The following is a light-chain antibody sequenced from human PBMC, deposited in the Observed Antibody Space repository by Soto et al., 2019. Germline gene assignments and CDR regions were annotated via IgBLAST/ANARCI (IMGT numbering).Light chain of an antibody. V-gene: IGLV2-11*01. CDR2: DVS. Sequence: QSALTQPRSVSGSPGQSVTISCTGTSSDVGRYNYVSWYQHHPGTAPKVMIYDVSKRPSGVPGRFSGSKSGNTASLTISGRQAEDEDDYYCCSYAGSPRFVFGAGTKLTVL. CDR1: SSDVGRYNY. J-gene: IGLJ1*01. CDR3: CSYAGSPRFV.